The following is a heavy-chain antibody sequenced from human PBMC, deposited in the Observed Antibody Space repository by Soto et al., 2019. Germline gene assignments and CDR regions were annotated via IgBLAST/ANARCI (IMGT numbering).Heavy chain of an antibody. CDR1: GGTFSSYA. CDR3: ARDDCSSTRCYQDCFDP. J-gene: IGHJ5*02. D-gene: IGHD2-2*01. Sequence: SVKVSCKASGGTFSSYAISWVRQAPGQGLEWMGGIIPIFGTANYAQKFQGRVTITADESTSTAYMELSSLTSEDTAVYYCARDDCSSTRCYQDCFDPWGQGTLVTVSS. V-gene: IGHV1-69*13. CDR2: IIPIFGTA.